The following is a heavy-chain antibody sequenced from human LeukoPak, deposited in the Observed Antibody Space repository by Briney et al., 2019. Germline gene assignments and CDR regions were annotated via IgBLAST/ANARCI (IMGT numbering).Heavy chain of an antibody. CDR3: AKDQSMDGGNVRGYFDP. D-gene: IGHD4-23*01. V-gene: IGHV3-23*01. Sequence: GGSLRLSCAASGFTFSNYAMSWVRQAPGKGLEWVSTFTNKRDGPYYIDSVKGRFIITRDNSKSTVYLQMNSLRAEDTAVYYCAKDQSMDGGNVRGYFDPWGQGTLVTVSS. CDR2: FTNKRDGP. CDR1: GFTFSNYA. J-gene: IGHJ5*02.